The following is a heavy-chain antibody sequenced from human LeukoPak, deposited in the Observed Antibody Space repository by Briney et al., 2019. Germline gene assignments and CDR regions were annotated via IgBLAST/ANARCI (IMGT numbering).Heavy chain of an antibody. Sequence: QPGGSLRLSCAASGFTFSSSAMSWVRQAPGKGLGWVSTIDGSGRTTYYADSVKGRFTISRDNSKYTLYLQLTSLRVDDTAIYYCAKVATWTYFDSWGQGTLVTVSS. CDR1: GFTFSSSA. CDR2: IDGSGRTT. V-gene: IGHV3-23*01. J-gene: IGHJ4*02. D-gene: IGHD3/OR15-3a*01. CDR3: AKVATWTYFDS.